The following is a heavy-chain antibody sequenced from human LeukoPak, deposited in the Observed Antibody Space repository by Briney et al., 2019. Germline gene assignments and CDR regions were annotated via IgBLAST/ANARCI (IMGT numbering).Heavy chain of an antibody. Sequence: ASVKVSCKASGYTFTGYYMHWVRQAPGQGLEWMGWINPNSGGTNYAQKFQGRVTMTRDTSISTAYMELSRLRSDDTAVYYCVRASLGYCSSTSCCTPVNAWFDPWGQGTLVTVSS. J-gene: IGHJ5*02. CDR1: GYTFTGYY. V-gene: IGHV1-2*02. D-gene: IGHD2-2*02. CDR3: VRASLGYCSSTSCCTPVNAWFDP. CDR2: INPNSGGT.